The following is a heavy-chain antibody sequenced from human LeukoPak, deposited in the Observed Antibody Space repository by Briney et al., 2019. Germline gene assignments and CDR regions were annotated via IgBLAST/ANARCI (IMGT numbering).Heavy chain of an antibody. D-gene: IGHD3-3*01. Sequence: GESLKISCKGSGYSFTSYWIGWVRQMPGKGLEWMGINYPGDSDTRYSPSFQGQVTISADKSISPAYLQWSSLKASDTAIYYCARGLWSGYNYFDYWGQGTLVTVSS. J-gene: IGHJ4*02. CDR2: NYPGDSDT. CDR3: ARGLWSGYNYFDY. V-gene: IGHV5-51*01. CDR1: GYSFTSYW.